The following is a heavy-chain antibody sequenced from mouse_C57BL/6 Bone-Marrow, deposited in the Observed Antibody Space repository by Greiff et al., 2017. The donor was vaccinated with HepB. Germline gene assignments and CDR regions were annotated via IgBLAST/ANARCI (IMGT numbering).Heavy chain of an antibody. J-gene: IGHJ3*01. Sequence: VQLQQSGAELVRPGASVKLSCTASGFNIKDDYMHWVKQRPEQGLEWIGWIDPENGDTEYASKFQGKATITADTSSNTSYLQLSSLTSEDTAVYYCTTSGYYGNSWFAYWGQGTLVTVSA. D-gene: IGHD2-1*01. CDR2: IDPENGDT. CDR1: GFNIKDDY. V-gene: IGHV14-4*01. CDR3: TTSGYYGNSWFAY.